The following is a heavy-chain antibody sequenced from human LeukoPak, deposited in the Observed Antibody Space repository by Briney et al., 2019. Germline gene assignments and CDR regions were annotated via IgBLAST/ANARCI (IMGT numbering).Heavy chain of an antibody. CDR3: AKDWFATTDY. Sequence: GGSLRLSCAASGFPFSVSWMHWFRQVPGKGLMWVSRITTDETTTYADSVGGRFSISRDNAKNTVYLQMNSLRVEDTAVYYCAKDWFATTDYWGQGILVTVSS. D-gene: IGHD1/OR15-1a*01. J-gene: IGHJ4*02. CDR2: ITTDETT. CDR1: GFPFSVSW. V-gene: IGHV3-74*01.